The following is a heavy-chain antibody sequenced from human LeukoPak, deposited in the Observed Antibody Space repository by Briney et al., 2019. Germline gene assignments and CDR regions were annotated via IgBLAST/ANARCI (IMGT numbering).Heavy chain of an antibody. J-gene: IGHJ4*02. CDR3: VRGAGITLVRGVIDY. V-gene: IGHV4-59*01. CDR2: IYYSGGT. CDR1: GGSISSYY. Sequence: SETLSLTCTVSGGSISSYYWSWIRQPPGKGLEWIGYIYYSGGTIYNPSLESRVTISVDMSKNQFSLKLSSVTAADTAVYYCVRGAGITLVRGVIDYWGQGTLVTVSS. D-gene: IGHD3-10*01.